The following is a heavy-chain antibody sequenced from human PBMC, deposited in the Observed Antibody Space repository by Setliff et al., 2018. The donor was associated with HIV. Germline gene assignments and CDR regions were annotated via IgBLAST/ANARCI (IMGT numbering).Heavy chain of an antibody. V-gene: IGHV1-18*04. CDR2: MSGNNGNT. Sequence: ASVKVSCTASGYSLANYAISWVRQVPGHGLEWMGWMSGNNGNTKSAPKVQGRLTLATDISTGTAYMELMSLTSDDTAVYYCARDGFYYGPGGFHNGGLDYWGQGTPVTVS. D-gene: IGHD3-10*01. J-gene: IGHJ4*02. CDR3: ARDGFYYGPGGFHNGGLDY. CDR1: GYSLANYA.